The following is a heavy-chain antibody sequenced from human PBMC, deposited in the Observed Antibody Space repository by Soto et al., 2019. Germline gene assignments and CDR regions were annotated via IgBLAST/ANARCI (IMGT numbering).Heavy chain of an antibody. V-gene: IGHV5-10-1*01. CDR1: GYSFGGYW. D-gene: IGHD6-6*01. J-gene: IGHJ6*02. CDR2: IDPSDSQT. CDR3: AKGSIDSSSDLRYYYGMDV. Sequence: GESLKISCKCSGYSFGGYWSTWVRQMPGKGLEWMGRIDPSDSQTYYSPSFQGHLTISADKSISTAYLQWSSLKASDTAMYCLAKGSIDSSSDLRYYYGMDVWGQGTTVTVSS.